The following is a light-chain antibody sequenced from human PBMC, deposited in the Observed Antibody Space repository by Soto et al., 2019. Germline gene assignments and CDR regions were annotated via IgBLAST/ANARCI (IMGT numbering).Light chain of an antibody. Sequence: EIQMTQSPSSVYASVGDRVSITCRASQGISNWLAWYQQKPGKAPKLLIFDASTLQSGVPPRFSGSGSGTEFTLTISSLQPDDFATYYCQHYTLYSASFGPGTKVDI. CDR1: QGISNW. V-gene: IGKV1-12*01. CDR2: DAS. J-gene: IGKJ3*01. CDR3: QHYTLYSAS.